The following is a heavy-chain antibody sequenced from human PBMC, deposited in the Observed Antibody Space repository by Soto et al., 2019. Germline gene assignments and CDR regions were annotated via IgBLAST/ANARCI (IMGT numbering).Heavy chain of an antibody. CDR3: AKPGSWQWRCCADFGV. CDR2: VSASGDT. V-gene: IGHV3-23*01. D-gene: IGHD6-19*01. CDR1: GFTFSNYA. J-gene: IGHJ3*01. Sequence: EVQLLESGGGLVQPGGSLRLSCAASGFTFSNYAMTWVRQAPGKGLEWVSSVSASGDTYYADSVRGRFMISRDNSKSTLYLQISRLRTDDTAVYYCAKPGSWQWRCCADFGVWGRGAMVTVSS.